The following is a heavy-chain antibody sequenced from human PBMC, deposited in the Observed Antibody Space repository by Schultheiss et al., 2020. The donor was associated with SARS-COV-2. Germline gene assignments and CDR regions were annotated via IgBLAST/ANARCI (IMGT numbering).Heavy chain of an antibody. J-gene: IGHJ3*02. Sequence: GGSLRLSCAASGFTFSSYAMSWVRQAPGKGLEWVSAISGSGGSTYYADSVKGRFTISRDNSKNTLYLQMNSLRAEDTAVYYCAKERGYYYDSSGYYYAPPGRDAFDIWGQGTMVTVSS. CDR3: AKERGYYYDSSGYYYAPPGRDAFDI. V-gene: IGHV3-23*01. CDR1: GFTFSSYA. D-gene: IGHD3-22*01. CDR2: ISGSGGST.